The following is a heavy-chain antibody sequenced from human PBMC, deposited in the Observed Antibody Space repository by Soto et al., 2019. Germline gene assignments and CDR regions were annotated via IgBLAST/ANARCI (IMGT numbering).Heavy chain of an antibody. Sequence: SETLSLTCTVSGGSISSYYWSWIRQPPGKGLEWIGYIYYSGSTNYNPSLKSRVTISVDTSKNQFSLKLSSVTAADTAVYYCARELGEGYSYGYFDYWGQGTLVTVSS. D-gene: IGHD5-18*01. CDR2: IYYSGST. V-gene: IGHV4-59*01. CDR1: GGSISSYY. CDR3: ARELGEGYSYGYFDY. J-gene: IGHJ4*02.